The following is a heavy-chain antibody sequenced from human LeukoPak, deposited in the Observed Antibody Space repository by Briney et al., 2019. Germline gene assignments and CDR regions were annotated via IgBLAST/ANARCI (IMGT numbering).Heavy chain of an antibody. CDR1: GYTFTGYY. Sequence: ASVKVSCKASGYTFTGYYMHWVRQAPGQGLEWMGRINPKSGDTNYAQKFQGRVTMTRDTSISTAYMELSRLRSDDTAVYYCARGYYGDYVYDYWGQGTLVTVSS. V-gene: IGHV1-2*02. D-gene: IGHD4-17*01. CDR2: INPKSGDT. CDR3: ARGYYGDYVYDY. J-gene: IGHJ4*02.